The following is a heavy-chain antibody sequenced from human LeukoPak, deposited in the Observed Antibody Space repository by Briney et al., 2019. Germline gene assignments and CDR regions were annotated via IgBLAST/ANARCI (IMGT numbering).Heavy chain of an antibody. CDR2: INPSDGKT. V-gene: IGHV1-46*01. Sequence: GASVKVSCTASGYTFTRYYMHWVRQAPGQGLEWMGLINPSDGKTSYAQKFQGRVTMTRDMSTSTVYMELSSLRSEDTAVYYCAREGVDRLGWLPIPYYYYYMDVWGKGTTVTVSS. CDR3: AREGVDRLGWLPIPYYYYYMDV. CDR1: GYTFTRYY. J-gene: IGHJ6*03. D-gene: IGHD3-3*01.